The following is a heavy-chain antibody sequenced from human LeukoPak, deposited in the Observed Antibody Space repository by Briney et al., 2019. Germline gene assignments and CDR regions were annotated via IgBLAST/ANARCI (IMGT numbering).Heavy chain of an antibody. CDR3: ARRRHNFDFYDV. CDR1: GDSIISNIYW. Sequence: ASQTLSLTCTVSGDSIISNIYWWDWVRLPPGKGLEWIGATFYTGRTFYSPSLKSRVTISVDTSKNQFSLDLSSATAADTAVYYCARRRHNFDFYDVWGQGTRVTVSS. J-gene: IGHJ3*01. D-gene: IGHD3/OR15-3a*01. CDR2: TFYTGRT. V-gene: IGHV4-39*01.